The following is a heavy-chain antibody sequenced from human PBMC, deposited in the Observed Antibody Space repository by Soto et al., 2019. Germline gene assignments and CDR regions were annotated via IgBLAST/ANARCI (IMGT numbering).Heavy chain of an antibody. J-gene: IGHJ4*02. V-gene: IGHV2-5*02. CDR2: IYWADDK. CDR1: GFSISTSGVG. Sequence: QITLKESGPPLVKPTQTLTLTCTFSGFSISTSGVGVGWIRQPPGKALDGLAVIYWADDKRYSPMLKSRRIITKDTSKNQVVLTMTNMDPVDTAAYYCAHRDGNMVRGGKSFDYWGQGTLVTVSS. CDR3: AHRDGNMVRGGKSFDY. D-gene: IGHD3-10*01.